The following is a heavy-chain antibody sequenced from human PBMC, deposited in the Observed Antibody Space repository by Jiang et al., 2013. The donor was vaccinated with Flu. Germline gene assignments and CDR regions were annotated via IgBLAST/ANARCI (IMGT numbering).Heavy chain of an antibody. Sequence: GLVKPSETLSLTCTVSGGSISSYYWSWIRQPPGKGLEWIGYIYYSGSTNYNPSLKSRVTISVDTSKNQFSLKLSSVTAADTAVYYCARRGGYSSGLGNWFDPWGQGTLVTVSS. CDR1: GGSISSYY. CDR3: ARRGGYSSGLGNWFDP. V-gene: IGHV4-59*08. D-gene: IGHD6-19*01. J-gene: IGHJ5*02. CDR2: IYYSGST.